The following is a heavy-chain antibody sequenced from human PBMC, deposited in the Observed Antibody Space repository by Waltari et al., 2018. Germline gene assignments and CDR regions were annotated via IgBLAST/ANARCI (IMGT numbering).Heavy chain of an antibody. D-gene: IGHD6-19*01. CDR1: GFTFSSYA. V-gene: IGHV3-23*04. Sequence: EVQLVESGGGLVQPGGSLRLSCAASGFTFSSYAMSWVRQAPGKGLEWVSTISDSGGSTHYADSVKGRFTISRDKPKNTLYLQMNSLTAEDTAVYYCATQGGWYYFDYWGQGTLVIVSS. J-gene: IGHJ4*02. CDR2: ISDSGGST. CDR3: ATQGGWYYFDY.